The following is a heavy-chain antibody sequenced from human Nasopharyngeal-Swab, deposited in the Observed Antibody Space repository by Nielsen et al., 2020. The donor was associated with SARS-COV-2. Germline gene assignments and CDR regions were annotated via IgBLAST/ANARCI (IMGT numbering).Heavy chain of an antibody. CDR1: GGSFSGYY. Sequence: ETLSLTCAVDGGSFSGYYWTWIRQPTGKGLEWIGEITHDGSNNNNPSLGSRVIISGDTSKNQFSLKLYSVTAADTAVYYCARGLTYFFGSGSYYPLGFWGQGTLVTVSS. V-gene: IGHV4-34*01. J-gene: IGHJ4*02. CDR2: ITHDGSN. D-gene: IGHD3-22*01. CDR3: ARGLTYFFGSGSYYPLGF.